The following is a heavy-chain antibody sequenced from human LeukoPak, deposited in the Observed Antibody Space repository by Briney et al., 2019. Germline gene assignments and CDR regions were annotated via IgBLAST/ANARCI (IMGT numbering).Heavy chain of an antibody. Sequence: SETLSLTCTVSGGSTINYFRSWIRQPAGKGLEWIGHICANGANHYNPSLNNRVTISLDTSKSQFSLHLNSVPAADTAVYYCARAEGSGSGAYTLDYWGQGILVTVSS. V-gene: IGHV4-4*07. D-gene: IGHD3-10*01. CDR3: ARAEGSGSGAYTLDY. CDR1: GGSTINYF. CDR2: ICANGAN. J-gene: IGHJ4*02.